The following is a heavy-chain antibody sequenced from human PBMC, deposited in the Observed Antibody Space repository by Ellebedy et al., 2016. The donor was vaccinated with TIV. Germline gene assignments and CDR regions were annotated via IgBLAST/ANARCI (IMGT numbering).Heavy chain of an antibody. CDR1: GYTFTSYY. D-gene: IGHD2-15*01. CDR3: ARSGYSDGFDI. Sequence: ASVKVSCKASGYTFTSYYMHWVRQAPGQGLEWMGIINPNGGSTSYAQKFQGRVTMTRDTSISTAYMELSRLRSDDTAVYYCARSGYSDGFDIWGQGTMVTVSS. J-gene: IGHJ3*02. V-gene: IGHV1-46*01. CDR2: INPNGGST.